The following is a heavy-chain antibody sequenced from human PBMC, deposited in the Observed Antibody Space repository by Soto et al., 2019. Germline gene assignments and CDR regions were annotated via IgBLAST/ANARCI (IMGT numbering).Heavy chain of an antibody. CDR2: IWYDGSNK. CDR3: ARDSRDTAMAPIYFDY. V-gene: IGHV3-33*01. CDR1: GFTFSSYG. J-gene: IGHJ4*02. Sequence: GGSLRLSCAASGFTFSSYGMHWVRQAPGKGLEWVAVIWYDGSNKYYADSVKGRFTISRDNSKNTLYLQMNSLRAEDTAVYYCARDSRDTAMAPIYFDYWDQGTLVTVSS. D-gene: IGHD5-18*01.